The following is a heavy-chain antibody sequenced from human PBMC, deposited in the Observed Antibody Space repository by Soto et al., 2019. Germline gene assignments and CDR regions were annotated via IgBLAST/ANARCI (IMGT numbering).Heavy chain of an antibody. Sequence: GASVKVSCKASGYTFTSYGISWVRQAPGQGLEWMGWISAYNGNTNYAQKLQGRVTMTTDTSTSTAYMELRSLRSDDTAVYYCARVRLITLGGVIVMGGGHFDYWGQGTLVTVSS. CDR1: GYTFTSYG. D-gene: IGHD3-16*02. CDR3: ARVRLITLGGVIVMGGGHFDY. CDR2: ISAYNGNT. V-gene: IGHV1-18*01. J-gene: IGHJ4*02.